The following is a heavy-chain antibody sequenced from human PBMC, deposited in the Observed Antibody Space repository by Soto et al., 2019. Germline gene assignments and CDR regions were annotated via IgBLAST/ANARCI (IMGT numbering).Heavy chain of an antibody. CDR1: GYTFISYG. CDR2: ISSYNGNT. Sequence: QVQLVQSGAEVKKPGASVKVSCKASGYTFISYGISWVRQAPGQGLEWMGWISSYNGNTHYAQKLQGRVTMTTDLSTAHAHSERRRLVSADTAVYYCARDRPTSSIRARDYYYATDVWGQGTTVTVSS. CDR3: ARDRPTSSIRARDYYYATDV. D-gene: IGHD6-6*01. J-gene: IGHJ6*02. V-gene: IGHV1-18*01.